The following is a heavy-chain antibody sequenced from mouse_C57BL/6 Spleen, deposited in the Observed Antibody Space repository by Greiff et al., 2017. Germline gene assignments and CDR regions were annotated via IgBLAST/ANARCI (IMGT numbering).Heavy chain of an antibody. CDR1: GYTFTSYW. V-gene: IGHV1-55*01. CDR2: IYPGSGST. Sequence: VQLQQSGAELVKPGASVKMSCKASGYTFTSYWINWVKQRPGQGLEWIGDIYPGSGSTNYNEKFKGKATLTVDTSSSTAYMQLSSLTSEDSAVYYGARQGYGNYYFDYWGQGTTLTVSS. CDR3: ARQGYGNYYFDY. D-gene: IGHD2-10*02. J-gene: IGHJ2*01.